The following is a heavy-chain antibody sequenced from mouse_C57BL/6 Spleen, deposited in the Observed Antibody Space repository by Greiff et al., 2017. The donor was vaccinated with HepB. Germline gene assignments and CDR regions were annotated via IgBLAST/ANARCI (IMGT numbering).Heavy chain of an antibody. CDR2: IDPSDSYT. J-gene: IGHJ3*01. D-gene: IGHD1-1*01. CDR3: ARRELLLLWFAY. V-gene: IGHV1-50*01. Sequence: QVQLQQPGAELVKPGASVKLSCKASGYTFTSYWMQWVKQRPGQGLEWIGEIDPSDSYTNYNQKFKGKATLTVDTSSSTAYMQLSSLTSEDSAVYYCARRELLLLWFAYWGQGTLVTVSA. CDR1: GYTFTSYW.